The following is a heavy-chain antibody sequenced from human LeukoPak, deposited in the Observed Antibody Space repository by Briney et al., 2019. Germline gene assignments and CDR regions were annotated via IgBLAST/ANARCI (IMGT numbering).Heavy chain of an antibody. D-gene: IGHD6-19*01. CDR3: ARDLSSSGWYGVYFDY. Sequence: GGSLRLSCAASGFTFSSYSMNWVRQAPGKGLEWVSSISSSSSYIYYADSVKGRFTISRDNTKNSLYLQMNSLRAEDTAVYYCARDLSSSGWYGVYFDYWGQGTLVTVSS. CDR2: ISSSSSYI. CDR1: GFTFSSYS. V-gene: IGHV3-21*01. J-gene: IGHJ4*02.